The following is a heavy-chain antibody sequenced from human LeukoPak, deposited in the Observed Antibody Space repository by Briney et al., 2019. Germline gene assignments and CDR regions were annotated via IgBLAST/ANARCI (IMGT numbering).Heavy chain of an antibody. CDR2: IYHSGST. V-gene: IGHV4-30-2*01. Sequence: SQTLSLTCAVSGGSISSGGYSWSWIRQPPGKGLEWIGYIYHSGSTYYNPSLKSRVTMSVDTSKNQFSLKLSSVTAADTAVYYCARAWGDYTSPQYYYYGMDVWGQGTTVTVSS. D-gene: IGHD4-17*01. J-gene: IGHJ6*02. CDR1: GGSISSGGYS. CDR3: ARAWGDYTSPQYYYYGMDV.